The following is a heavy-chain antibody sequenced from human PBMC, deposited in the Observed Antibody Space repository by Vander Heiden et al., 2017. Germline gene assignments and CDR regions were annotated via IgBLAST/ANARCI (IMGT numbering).Heavy chain of an antibody. CDR2: ISYDGSNE. V-gene: IGHV3-30*04. Sequence: QVQLVESGGGVVQPGRSLRLSCAASGFTFSSYPIHWVRQAPGKGLEWVAVISYDGSNEYYADSVKGRFTISRENSKNTLYLQMNSLRVDDTAVYYCARGVWGYDSCSPGPSPADYWGQGTLVTVSS. CDR1: GFTFSSYP. D-gene: IGHD5-12*01. J-gene: IGHJ4*02. CDR3: ARGVWGYDSCSPGPSPADY.